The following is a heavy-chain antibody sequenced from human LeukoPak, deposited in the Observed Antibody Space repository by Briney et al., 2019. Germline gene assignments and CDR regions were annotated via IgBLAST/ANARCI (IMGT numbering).Heavy chain of an antibody. CDR1: GFTLVAYT. CDR2: IGSLGTDI. D-gene: IGHD3-16*01. Sequence: GGSLRLSCAASGFTLVAYTMNWVRQVPGKGLEWVSSIGSLGTDIYYTDSVKGRFTVSRDNAQNSLYLQMNSLRAEDTALYYCARDLMLRLGELDLWGQGTLVTVSS. V-gene: IGHV3-21*01. CDR3: ARDLMLRLGELDL. J-gene: IGHJ5*02.